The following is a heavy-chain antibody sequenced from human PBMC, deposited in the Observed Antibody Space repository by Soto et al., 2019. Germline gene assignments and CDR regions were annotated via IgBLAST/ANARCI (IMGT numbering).Heavy chain of an antibody. CDR2: ISSSSSYT. CDR1: GFTFSDYY. V-gene: IGHV3-11*05. D-gene: IGHD6-19*01. Sequence: QVQLVESGGGLVKPGGSLRLSCAASGFTFSDYYMSWIRQAPGKGLEWVSYISSSSSYTNYADSVKGRFTISRDNAKNSLYRQMNSLRAEDTAVYYCARDPLGAGAVDYWGQGTLVTVSS. J-gene: IGHJ4*02. CDR3: ARDPLGAGAVDY.